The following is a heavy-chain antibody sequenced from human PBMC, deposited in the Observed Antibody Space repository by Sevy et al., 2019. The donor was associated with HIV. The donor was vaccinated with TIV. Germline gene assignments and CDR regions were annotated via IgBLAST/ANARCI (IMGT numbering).Heavy chain of an antibody. CDR3: AREGFYGEDAFDI. CDR2: ISSSGSTI. J-gene: IGHJ3*02. CDR1: GFTFSSYE. V-gene: IGHV3-48*03. Sequence: GGSPRLSCAASGFTFSSYEKNWVRQAPGKGLEWVSYISSSGSTIYYADSVKGRFTISRDNAKNSLYLQMNSLRAEDTAVYYCAREGFYGEDAFDIWGQGTMVTVSS. D-gene: IGHD3-16*01.